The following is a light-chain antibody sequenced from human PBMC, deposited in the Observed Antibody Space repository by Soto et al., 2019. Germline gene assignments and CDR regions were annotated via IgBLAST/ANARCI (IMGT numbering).Light chain of an antibody. J-gene: IGKJ1*01. Sequence: EIVLMQSPGTLSLSPGERATLSCRASQSVGSSYLAWYQQKPGQAPRLLIYRTSNRATGIPDRFSGSGSGTDFTLTISRLEPEDFAVYWCQQYDSSPRTFGQGTKVEIK. CDR1: QSVGSSY. CDR2: RTS. V-gene: IGKV3-20*01. CDR3: QQYDSSPRT.